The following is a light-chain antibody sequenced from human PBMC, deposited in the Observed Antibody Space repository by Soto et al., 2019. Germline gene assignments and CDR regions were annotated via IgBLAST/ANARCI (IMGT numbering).Light chain of an antibody. V-gene: IGLV1-40*01. CDR2: GNI. Sequence: QSVLTQPPSVSGAPGQWVTISCTGSSSNIGAGYEVHWYQQLPGTAPKLLIYGNIYRPSGVPDRFSGSKSGTSVSLAITGRLPEDEADYHCYSYDSSLSGVVFGGGTKLTVL. J-gene: IGLJ3*02. CDR1: SSNIGAGYE. CDR3: YSYDSSLSGVV.